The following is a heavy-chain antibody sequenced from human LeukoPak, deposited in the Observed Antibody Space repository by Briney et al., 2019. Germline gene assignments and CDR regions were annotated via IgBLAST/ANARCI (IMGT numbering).Heavy chain of an antibody. J-gene: IGHJ4*02. V-gene: IGHV1-18*04. CDR3: ARGPLDSLVRLFDY. D-gene: IGHD6-13*01. CDR1: GYTFTSYY. Sequence: GASVKVSCKASGYTFTSYYMHWVRQAPGQGLEWMGWISAYNGNTNYSQKVQGRVTMTTDTSTSTAYVELRGLRSDDTAVYYCARGPLDSLVRLFDYWGQGTLVTVSS. CDR2: ISAYNGNT.